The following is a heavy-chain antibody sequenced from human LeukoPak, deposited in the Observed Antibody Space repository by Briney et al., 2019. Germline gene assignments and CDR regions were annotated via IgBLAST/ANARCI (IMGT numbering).Heavy chain of an antibody. CDR1: GISFGTRRMR. CDR2: IDWDDDK. J-gene: IGHJ3*02. D-gene: IGHD5-12*01. V-gene: IGHV2-70*04. CDR3: VRMGVDHDAFDI. Sequence: SGPALLQPRPPLTLTCAFSGISFGTRRMRVSWVRQPPVKALEVFARIDWDDDKCYSTSLKTRLTISKDTTKNQVVLTMTNMDPVDTATYYCVRMGVDHDAFDIWGQGTMVTVSS.